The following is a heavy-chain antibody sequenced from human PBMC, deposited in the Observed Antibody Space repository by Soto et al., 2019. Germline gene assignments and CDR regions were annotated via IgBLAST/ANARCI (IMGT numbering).Heavy chain of an antibody. Sequence: ESGGGVVQPGRSLRLSCAASGLTFSSYGMHWVRQAPGKGLEWVAVIWYDGSNKYYADSVKGRFTISRDNSKNTLYLQMNSLRAEDTAVYYCARSYYYDSSGYYRYYFDYWGQGTLVTVSS. J-gene: IGHJ4*02. CDR1: GLTFSSYG. D-gene: IGHD3-22*01. CDR2: IWYDGSNK. CDR3: ARSYYYDSSGYYRYYFDY. V-gene: IGHV3-33*01.